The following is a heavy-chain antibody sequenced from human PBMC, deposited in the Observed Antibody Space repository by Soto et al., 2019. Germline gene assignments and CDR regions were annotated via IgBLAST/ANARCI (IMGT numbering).Heavy chain of an antibody. Sequence: SVKVSCKASGGTFSSYAISWVRQAPGQGLEWMGGIIPIFGTANYAQKFQGRVTITADESTSTAYMELGSLRSEDTAVYYCARGLIAVAGTSFDYWGQGTLVTVSS. CDR2: IIPIFGTA. J-gene: IGHJ4*02. CDR1: GGTFSSYA. CDR3: ARGLIAVAGTSFDY. D-gene: IGHD6-19*01. V-gene: IGHV1-69*13.